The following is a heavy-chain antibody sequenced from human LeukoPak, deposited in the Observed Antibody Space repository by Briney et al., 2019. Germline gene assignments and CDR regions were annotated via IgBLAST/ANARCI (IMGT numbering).Heavy chain of an antibody. J-gene: IGHJ4*02. CDR2: IYTSGST. Sequence: SETLSLTCTVSGGSISSHYWSWIRQPAGKGLEWIGRIYTSGSTNYNPSLKSRVTMSVDTSKNQFSLKLSSVTAADTAVYYCARTSYYCSGGSCYHYYFDYWGQGTLVTVSS. D-gene: IGHD2-15*01. CDR1: GGSISSHY. V-gene: IGHV4-4*07. CDR3: ARTSYYCSGGSCYHYYFDY.